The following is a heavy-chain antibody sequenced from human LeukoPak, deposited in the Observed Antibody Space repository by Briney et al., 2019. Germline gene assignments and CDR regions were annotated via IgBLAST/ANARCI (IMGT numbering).Heavy chain of an antibody. Sequence: SENLSLTCTVSGGSINGHFWSWIRQPPGKGLEWIGYVSDSGATNYNPSLNSRLTMSVDTSKNQFSLHLTSVTAADTAVYYCARDSSDFFDRSGLNFLVYWGQGILVAVSS. V-gene: IGHV4-59*11. CDR1: GGSINGHF. D-gene: IGHD3-22*01. J-gene: IGHJ4*02. CDR3: ARDSSDFFDRSGLNFLVY. CDR2: VSDSGAT.